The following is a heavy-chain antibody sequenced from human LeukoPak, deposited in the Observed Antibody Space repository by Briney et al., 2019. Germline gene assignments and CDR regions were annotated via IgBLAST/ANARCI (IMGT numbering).Heavy chain of an antibody. CDR1: GFTFDDYA. J-gene: IGHJ4*02. Sequence: PGGSLRLSCAASGFTFDDYAMHWVRQAPGKGLEWVSGISGNSGNIGYADSVKGRFTISRDNAKNSLYLQMNSLKTEDTALYYCAKAHYYYENSGSPSDYWGQGTLVTVSS. CDR3: AKAHYYYENSGSPSDY. V-gene: IGHV3-9*01. CDR2: ISGNSGNI. D-gene: IGHD3-22*01.